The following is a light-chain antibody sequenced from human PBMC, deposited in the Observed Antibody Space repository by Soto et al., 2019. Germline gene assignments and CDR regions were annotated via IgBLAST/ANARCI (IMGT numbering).Light chain of an antibody. CDR1: QGISNY. J-gene: IGKJ1*01. Sequence: DIHMTQSQWSLYASVGDRVTITWRASQGISNYLGWYQQKPGKAPRSLIYSASSLQSGVPSKFSGSGSGTDFTLTISDMQPDDFATYYCQQYYRYPWTFGQGTKVEIK. CDR2: SAS. V-gene: IGKV1-16*02. CDR3: QQYYRYPWT.